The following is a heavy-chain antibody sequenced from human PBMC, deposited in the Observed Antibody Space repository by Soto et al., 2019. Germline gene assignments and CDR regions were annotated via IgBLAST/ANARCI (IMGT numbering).Heavy chain of an antibody. Sequence: QVQLVQSGAEVKKPGASVKVYCKASGYTFTSYGISWVRQAPGQGLEWMGWISAYNGNTNYAQKLQGRVTMTTDTSTSTAYMELRSLRSDDTAVYYCARDRGSSWYEFRETWVGVSFDYGGQGTLVTVSS. D-gene: IGHD6-13*01. J-gene: IGHJ4*02. V-gene: IGHV1-18*01. CDR2: ISAYNGNT. CDR3: ARDRGSSWYEFRETWVGVSFDY. CDR1: GYTFTSYG.